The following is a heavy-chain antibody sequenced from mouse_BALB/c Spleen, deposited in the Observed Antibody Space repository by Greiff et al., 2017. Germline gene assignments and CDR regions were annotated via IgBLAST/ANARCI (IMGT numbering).Heavy chain of an antibody. CDR3: AREYYGNYEFAY. CDR2: IWAGGST. J-gene: IGHJ3*01. Sequence: VQLQESGPGLVAPSQSLSITCTVSGFSLTSYGVHWVRQPPGKGLEWLGVIWAGGSTNYNSALMSRLSISKDNSKSQVFLKMNSLQTDDTAMYYCAREYYGNYEFAYWGQGTLVTVSA. CDR1: GFSLTSYG. V-gene: IGHV2-9*02. D-gene: IGHD2-1*01.